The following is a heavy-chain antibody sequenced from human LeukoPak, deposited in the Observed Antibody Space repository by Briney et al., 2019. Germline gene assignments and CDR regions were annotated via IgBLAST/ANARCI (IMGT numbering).Heavy chain of an antibody. J-gene: IGHJ6*03. CDR2: INTDASST. CDR3: AKGYYMDV. V-gene: IGHV3-74*01. Sequence: GGSLRLSCAASGFTFSSYWMHWVRQAPGKGLVWVSHINTDASSTSYANSVKGRFTISRDNAKNTLYLQMNSLTAEDTAVYYCAKGYYMDVWGKGTTVTVSS. CDR1: GFTFSSYW.